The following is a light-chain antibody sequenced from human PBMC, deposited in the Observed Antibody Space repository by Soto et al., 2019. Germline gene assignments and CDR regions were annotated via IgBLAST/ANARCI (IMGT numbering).Light chain of an antibody. CDR1: QSVLFSSTKKNY. CDR3: QQYYTTPAIT. CDR2: WAS. Sequence: ILVTQSLAYLAVSRCEGATINYKSRQSVLFSSTKKNYIAWYQQKPGQPPKLLIYWASTRESGVPDRFSGSGSGTDFTLTISSLQAEDVAVYYCQQYYTTPAITFGQGTRLEIK. V-gene: IGKV4-1*01. J-gene: IGKJ5*01.